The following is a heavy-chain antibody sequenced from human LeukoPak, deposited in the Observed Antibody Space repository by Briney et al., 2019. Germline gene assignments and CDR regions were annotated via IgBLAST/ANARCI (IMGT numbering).Heavy chain of an antibody. Sequence: SETLSLTCTVSGGSISSSSYYWGWIRQPPGKGLEWIGSIYYSGSTYYNPSLKSRVTISVDTSKNQFSLKLSSVTAADTAVYYCVRLIAARLIWGQGTLVTVPS. CDR1: GGSISSSSYY. J-gene: IGHJ4*02. CDR2: IYYSGST. V-gene: IGHV4-39*01. CDR3: VRLIAARLI. D-gene: IGHD6-6*01.